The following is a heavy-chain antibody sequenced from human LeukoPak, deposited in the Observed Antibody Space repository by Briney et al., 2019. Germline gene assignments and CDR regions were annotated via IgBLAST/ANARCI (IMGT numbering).Heavy chain of an antibody. Sequence: ASVTVSCNSSGYTFTIYGISWVRMAPGPGLGWMGWISAYNGNTNYAQKLQGRVTMTTDTSTSTAYMELRSLRSDDTAVYYCAREEGYCSGGSCSRTLVSYYYGMDVWGQGTTVTVSS. CDR3: AREEGYCSGGSCSRTLVSYYYGMDV. D-gene: IGHD2-15*01. V-gene: IGHV1-18*01. J-gene: IGHJ6*02. CDR2: ISAYNGNT. CDR1: GYTFTIYG.